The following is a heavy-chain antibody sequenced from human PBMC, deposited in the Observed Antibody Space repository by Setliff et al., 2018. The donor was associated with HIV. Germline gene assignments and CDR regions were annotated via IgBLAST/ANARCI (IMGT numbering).Heavy chain of an antibody. J-gene: IGHJ5*02. V-gene: IGHV3-48*03. Sequence: LRLSCAASGLIFSSYEMNWVRQAPGKGLEWISFIGGHGSIIHYADSVKGRFTISRDNAKNSVYLQMNSLTAEDTAMYYCARNWGAPNQFDPWGQGALVTVSS. CDR3: ARNWGAPNQFDP. D-gene: IGHD7-27*01. CDR1: GLIFSSYE. CDR2: IGGHGSII.